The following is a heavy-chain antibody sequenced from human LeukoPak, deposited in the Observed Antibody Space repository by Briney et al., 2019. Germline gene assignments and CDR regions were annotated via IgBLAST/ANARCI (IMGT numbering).Heavy chain of an antibody. J-gene: IGHJ4*02. CDR2: IIPIFGTT. Sequence: GASVTVSFKASGGTFNSYAISWVRQAPGQGLEWMGGIIPIFGTTNYARKFRGRVTLTADKSTRTAYMELSILRSEDTAVYYCARDNDSRDPPHFDYWGQGTLVTVSS. CDR3: ARDNDSRDPPHFDY. D-gene: IGHD3-16*01. CDR1: GGTFNSYA. V-gene: IGHV1-69*06.